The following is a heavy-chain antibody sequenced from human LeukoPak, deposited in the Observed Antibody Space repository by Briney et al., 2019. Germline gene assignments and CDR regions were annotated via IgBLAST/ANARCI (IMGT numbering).Heavy chain of an antibody. D-gene: IGHD3-3*01. J-gene: IGHJ4*02. V-gene: IGHV3-64*02. Sequence: GGSLRLSCAASGFIFSSYAMHWVRQAPGKGLEYVSAISSNGGTTDYADSVTGRFTISRDNAKNSLYLQMSSLRDEDTAVYYCASWAGNTQSDSWSGPFDYWGQGSLVTVSS. CDR1: GFIFSSYA. CDR3: ASWAGNTQSDSWSGPFDY. CDR2: ISSNGGTT.